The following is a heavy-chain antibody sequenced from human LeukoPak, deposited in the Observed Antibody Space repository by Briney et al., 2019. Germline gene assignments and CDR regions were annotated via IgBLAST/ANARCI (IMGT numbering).Heavy chain of an antibody. V-gene: IGHV3-33*01. CDR1: GFTFSSYG. CDR3: ARDPLPHDYGDYDGFDP. D-gene: IGHD4-17*01. Sequence: QPGRSLRLSCAASGFTFSSYGMHWVRQAPGKGLEWVAVIWYDGSNKYYADSVKGRFTISRDNSKNTLYLQMNSLRAEDTAVYYCARDPLPHDYGDYDGFDPWGQGTLVTVSS. J-gene: IGHJ5*02. CDR2: IWYDGSNK.